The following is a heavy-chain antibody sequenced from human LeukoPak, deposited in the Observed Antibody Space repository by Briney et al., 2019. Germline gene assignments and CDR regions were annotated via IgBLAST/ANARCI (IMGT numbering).Heavy chain of an antibody. V-gene: IGHV4-39*01. Sequence: SETLSLTCTVSGDSISSNSYYWVWIRQPPGKGLEWIGSIYYRGSTYYNPSLKSRVTISVDTSKNQFSLKLTSVTAADTAVYYCVRPAEQQLDAYDIWGQGKMVTVSS. J-gene: IGHJ3*02. CDR2: IYYRGST. D-gene: IGHD6-13*01. CDR3: VRPAEQQLDAYDI. CDR1: GDSISSNSYY.